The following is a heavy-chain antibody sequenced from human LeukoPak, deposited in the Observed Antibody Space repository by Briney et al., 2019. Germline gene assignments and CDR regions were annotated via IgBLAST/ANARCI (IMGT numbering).Heavy chain of an antibody. J-gene: IGHJ6*03. D-gene: IGHD3-10*01. CDR1: GFTFSSYA. Sequence: GGSLRLSCATSGFTFSSYAFYWIRQAPGKGLEWLTLISYDGNDKYYADSVKGRFSISRDNSKSMVFLQMNSLRPEDTAVYFCAVLTALHIAVRPGDEYMDVWGKGTTVTVSS. CDR3: AVLTALHIAVRPGDEYMDV. CDR2: ISYDGNDK. V-gene: IGHV3-30*04.